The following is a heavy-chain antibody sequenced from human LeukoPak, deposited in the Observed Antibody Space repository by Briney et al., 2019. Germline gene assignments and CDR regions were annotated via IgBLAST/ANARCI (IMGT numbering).Heavy chain of an antibody. CDR1: GGSFSGYY. V-gene: IGHV4-34*01. J-gene: IGHJ4*02. D-gene: IGHD3-3*01. Sequence: PSETLSLTCAVYGGSFSGYYWSWLRQPPGKGLEWIGEINHSESTNYNPSLKSRVTISVDTSKNQFSLKLSSVTAADTAVYYCARGNSYYDFWSGYYHPRQFDYWGQGTLVTVSS. CDR2: INHSEST. CDR3: ARGNSYYDFWSGYYHPRQFDY.